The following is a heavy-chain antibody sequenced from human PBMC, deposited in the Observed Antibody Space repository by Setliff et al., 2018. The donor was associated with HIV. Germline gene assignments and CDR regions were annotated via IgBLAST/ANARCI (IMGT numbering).Heavy chain of an antibody. CDR3: ARDNGARGHYYYGMDV. Sequence: PETLSLTCAVSGYSISSGYYWGWIRQPPGKGLEWIGSIYHSGSTYYNPSLKSRVTISVDTSKNQFSLKLSSVTAADTAVYYCARDNGARGHYYYGMDVWGQGTTVTVSS. J-gene: IGHJ6*02. V-gene: IGHV4-38-2*02. CDR2: IYHSGST. D-gene: IGHD2-8*01. CDR1: GYSISSGYY.